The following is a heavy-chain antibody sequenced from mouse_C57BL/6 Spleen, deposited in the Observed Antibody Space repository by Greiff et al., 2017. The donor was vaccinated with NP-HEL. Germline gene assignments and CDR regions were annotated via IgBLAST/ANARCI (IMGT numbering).Heavy chain of an antibody. Sequence: EVQLQQSGPELVKPGASVKISCKASGYTFTDYYMNWVKQSHGKSLEWIGDINPNNGGTSYNQKFKGKATLTVDKSSSTAYMELRSLTSEDSAVYYCARSGGSDAMDYWGQGTSVTVSS. J-gene: IGHJ4*01. CDR1: GYTFTDYY. D-gene: IGHD1-1*02. CDR2: INPNNGGT. CDR3: ARSGGSDAMDY. V-gene: IGHV1-26*01.